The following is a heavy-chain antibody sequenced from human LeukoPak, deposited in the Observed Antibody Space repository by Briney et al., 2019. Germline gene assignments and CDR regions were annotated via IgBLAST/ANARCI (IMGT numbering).Heavy chain of an antibody. CDR1: GFTFSSYD. Sequence: GGSLRLSCAASGFTFSSYDIHWVRQAPDKGLEWVALIWYDGNKKYYADSVKGRFTISRDNSKNTVYLKMNSLRADDTAVYYCGRVSAYSAYEIDFWGQGTLVTVSS. CDR2: IWYDGNKK. CDR3: GRVSAYSAYEIDF. J-gene: IGHJ4*02. D-gene: IGHD5-12*01. V-gene: IGHV3-33*01.